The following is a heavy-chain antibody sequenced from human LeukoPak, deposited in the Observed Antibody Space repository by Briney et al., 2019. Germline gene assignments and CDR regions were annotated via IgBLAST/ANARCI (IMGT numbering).Heavy chain of an antibody. D-gene: IGHD2-2*01. CDR2: MNPNSGNT. Sequence: ASVKVSCKASGYTFTSYGISWVRQAPGQGLEWMGWMNPNSGNTGYAQKFQGRVTMTRNTSISTAYMELSSLRSEDTAVYYCARGAVVPAPYYYYGMDVWGQGTTVTVSS. CDR3: ARGAVVPAPYYYYGMDV. V-gene: IGHV1-8*02. CDR1: GYTFTSYG. J-gene: IGHJ6*02.